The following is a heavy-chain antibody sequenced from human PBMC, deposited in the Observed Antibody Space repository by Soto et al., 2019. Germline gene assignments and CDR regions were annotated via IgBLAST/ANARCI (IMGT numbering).Heavy chain of an antibody. CDR1: GYTFTSYD. J-gene: IGHJ4*02. D-gene: IGHD1-7*01. Sequence: QVQLVQSGAEVKKPGASVKVDCKASGYTFTSYDIKWVRQATGQGLEWMGWMNPTTGSTGFAQKFQGRVTMISNTSISAAYLELSRLTSEDTAVYYCARGRLVAGTVDSWGQGTLVTVSS. V-gene: IGHV1-8*01. CDR2: MNPTTGST. CDR3: ARGRLVAGTVDS.